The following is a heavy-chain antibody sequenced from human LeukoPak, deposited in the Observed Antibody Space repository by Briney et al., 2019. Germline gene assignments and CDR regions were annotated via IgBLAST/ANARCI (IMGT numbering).Heavy chain of an antibody. D-gene: IGHD3-22*01. CDR3: VRGKNYYDNSDPKYHFDY. Sequence: ASVKVSCKASGYTFTTCGISWVRQAPGQGLEWMGWISPYSGYTDYAQKFQGRVSMTTDTSTTTGYMELRSLRSDDTAVYYCVRGKNYYDNSDPKYHFDYWGQGTLVTVSS. CDR1: GYTFTTCG. CDR2: ISPYSGYT. V-gene: IGHV1-18*01. J-gene: IGHJ4*02.